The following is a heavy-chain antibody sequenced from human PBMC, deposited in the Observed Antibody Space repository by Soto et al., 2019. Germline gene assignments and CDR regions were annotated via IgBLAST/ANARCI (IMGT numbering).Heavy chain of an antibody. V-gene: IGHV1-18*04. CDR3: ARAPLVPAAMWLDYYYYYYGMDV. CDR2: ISAYNGNT. Sequence: ASVKVSCKASGYTFTSYGISWVRQAPGQGLEWMGWISAYNGNTNYAQKLQGRVTMTTDTSTSTAYMELRSLRSDDTAVYYCARAPLVPAAMWLDYYYYYYGMDVWGQGTTVTASS. D-gene: IGHD2-2*01. J-gene: IGHJ6*02. CDR1: GYTFTSYG.